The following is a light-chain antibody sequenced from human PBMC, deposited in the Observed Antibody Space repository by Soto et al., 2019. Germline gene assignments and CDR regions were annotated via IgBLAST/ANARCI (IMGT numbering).Light chain of an antibody. V-gene: IGKV1-5*01. CDR2: DAS. J-gene: IGKJ1*01. CDR3: QQYNSYSKT. Sequence: DIQMTQSPSTLSASVGDRVTITCRASQSISSWLAWYQQKPGKAPKLLIYDASSLASGVPSRFSGSGSGTEFTLTISSLQPDDFAHYYCQQYNSYSKTFGQGTKVEIK. CDR1: QSISSW.